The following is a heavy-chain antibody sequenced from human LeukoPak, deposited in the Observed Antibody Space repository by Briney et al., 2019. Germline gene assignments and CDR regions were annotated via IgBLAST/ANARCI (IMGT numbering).Heavy chain of an antibody. CDR1: GGSIISGDYY. J-gene: IGHJ4*02. CDR2: IYYSGNT. CDR3: AGDSYGTDY. Sequence: PSETLSLTCTVSGGSIISGDYYWSWIRQPPGKGLEWIGYIYYSGNTNYNPSLKSRVTISVDTSKNQFSLKLTSVTPADTAVYFCAGDSYGTDYWGQGTLVTVSS. V-gene: IGHV4-61*08. D-gene: IGHD5-18*01.